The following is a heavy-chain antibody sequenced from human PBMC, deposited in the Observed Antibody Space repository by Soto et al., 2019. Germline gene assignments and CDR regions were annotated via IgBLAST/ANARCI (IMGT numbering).Heavy chain of an antibody. V-gene: IGHV3-9*01. J-gene: IGHJ4*02. D-gene: IGHD2-15*01. Sequence: PGGSLRLSCAASGFTFDDYAMHWVRQAPGEGLEWVSGISWNSGAIDYADSVKGRFTISRDNARNPLYLQMNSLRPEDTALYYCAKAVVAGDYFDFWGQGTLVTVSS. CDR3: AKAVVAGDYFDF. CDR1: GFTFDDYA. CDR2: ISWNSGAI.